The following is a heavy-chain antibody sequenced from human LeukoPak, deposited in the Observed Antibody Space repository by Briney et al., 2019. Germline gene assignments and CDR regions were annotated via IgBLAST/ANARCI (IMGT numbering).Heavy chain of an antibody. V-gene: IGHV4-31*03. Sequence: SETLSLTCTVSGGSISSGGYYWSWIRQHPGKGLEWIGYIYYSGSTYYNPSLKSRVTTSVDTSKNQFSLKLSSVTAADTAVYYCARSVAYPRNYFDYWGQGTLVTVSS. CDR3: ARSVAYPRNYFDY. CDR2: IYYSGST. J-gene: IGHJ4*02. D-gene: IGHD6-19*01. CDR1: GGSISSGGYY.